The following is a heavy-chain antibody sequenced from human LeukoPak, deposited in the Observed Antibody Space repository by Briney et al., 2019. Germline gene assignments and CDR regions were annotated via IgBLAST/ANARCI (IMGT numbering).Heavy chain of an antibody. CDR3: AREEGYYYGSGHV. CDR2: IYYSGST. CDR1: GGSISSYY. Sequence: SETLSLTCTVSGGSISSYYWSWIRQPPGKGLEWIGYIYYSGSTNYNPSLKSRVTISVDTSKNQFSLKLSSVTAADTAVYYCAREEGYYYGSGHVWGKGTTVTISS. J-gene: IGHJ6*04. V-gene: IGHV4-59*12. D-gene: IGHD3-10*01.